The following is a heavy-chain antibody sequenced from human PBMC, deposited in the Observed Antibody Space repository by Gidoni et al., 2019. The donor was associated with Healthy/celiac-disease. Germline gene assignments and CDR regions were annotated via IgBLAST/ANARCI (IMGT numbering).Heavy chain of an antibody. V-gene: IGHV4-39*01. CDR3: ARGHSSSWTGDNWFDP. CDR2: IYYSGST. Sequence: QLQLQESGPGLVKPSETLSLTCTVSGGSISRSSYYWGWIRQPPGKGLEWIGSIYYSGSTYYNPSLKSRVTISVDTSKNQFSLKLSSVTAADTAVYYCARGHSSSWTGDNWFDPWGQGTLVTVSS. J-gene: IGHJ5*02. CDR1: GGSISRSSYY. D-gene: IGHD6-13*01.